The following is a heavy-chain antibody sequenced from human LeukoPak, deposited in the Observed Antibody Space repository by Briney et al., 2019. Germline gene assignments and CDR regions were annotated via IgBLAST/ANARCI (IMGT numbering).Heavy chain of an antibody. CDR3: ARGQWNDY. J-gene: IGHJ4*02. Sequence: PSETLFLTCTVSGGSISSYYWSWIRQPPGKGLEWIGYIYYSGSTNYNPSLKSRVTISVDTSKNQFSLKLSSVTAADTAVYYCARGQWNDYWGQGTLVTVSS. CDR2: IYYSGST. V-gene: IGHV4-59*01. D-gene: IGHD6-19*01. CDR1: GGSISSYY.